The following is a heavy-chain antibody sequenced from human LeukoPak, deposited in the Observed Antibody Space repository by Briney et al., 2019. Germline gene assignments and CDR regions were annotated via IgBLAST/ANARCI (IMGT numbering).Heavy chain of an antibody. V-gene: IGHV3-48*03. CDR2: ISNSGSTI. J-gene: IGHJ4*02. Sequence: GGSLRLSCAASGFTFSSYEMNWVRQAPGKGLEWVSYISNSGSTIYSADSVKGRFTISRDNAKNSLYLQMNSLRAEDTAVYYCARVRHSSSWYEVIFDYWGQGTLVTVSS. D-gene: IGHD6-13*01. CDR1: GFTFSSYE. CDR3: ARVRHSSSWYEVIFDY.